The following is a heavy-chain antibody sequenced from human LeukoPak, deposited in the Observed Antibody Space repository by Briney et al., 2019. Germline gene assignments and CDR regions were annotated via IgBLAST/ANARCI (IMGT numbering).Heavy chain of an antibody. J-gene: IGHJ4*02. D-gene: IGHD1-26*01. CDR3: ARGEVGATSGAIDY. V-gene: IGHV4-39*07. Sequence: SETLSLTCTVSGGSISSSSYYWGWIRQPPGKGLEWIGSIYYSGSTYYNPSLKSRVTISVDTSKNQFSLKLSSVTAADTAVYYCARGEVGATSGAIDYWGQGTLVTVSS. CDR2: IYYSGST. CDR1: GGSISSSSYY.